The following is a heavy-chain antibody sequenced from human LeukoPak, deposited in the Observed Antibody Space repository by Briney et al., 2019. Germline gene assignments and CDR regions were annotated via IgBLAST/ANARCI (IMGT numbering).Heavy chain of an antibody. V-gene: IGHV4-61*02. CDR3: ARDNRGYSSSWFDY. D-gene: IGHD6-13*01. CDR2: IYTSGST. Sequence: SETLSLTCTVSGGSISSGSYYWSWIRQPAGKGLEWIGRIYTSGSTNYNPSLKSRVTMSVDTSKNQFSLKLSSVTAADTAVYYCARDNRGYSSSWFDYWGQGTLVTVSS. J-gene: IGHJ4*02. CDR1: GGSISSGSYY.